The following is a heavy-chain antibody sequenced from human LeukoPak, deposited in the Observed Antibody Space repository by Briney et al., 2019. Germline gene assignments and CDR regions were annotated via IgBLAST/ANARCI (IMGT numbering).Heavy chain of an antibody. J-gene: IGHJ4*02. CDR3: AKDNYGSGSYLLYFDS. CDR1: GFTFSTYS. Sequence: GGSLRLSCAPSGFTFSTYSMHWVRQAPGKGLEWLAVISFDGSVKYYADSVKGRFTISRDNSRNTLDLQMNSLRAEDTAVYYCAKDNYGSGSYLLYFDSWGQGTLVTVSS. V-gene: IGHV3-30-3*02. D-gene: IGHD3-10*01. CDR2: ISFDGSVK.